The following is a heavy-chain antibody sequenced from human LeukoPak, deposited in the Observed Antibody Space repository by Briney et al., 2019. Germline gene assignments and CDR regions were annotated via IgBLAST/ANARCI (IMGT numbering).Heavy chain of an antibody. Sequence: PGGSLRLSCAASGFTFSSYGMSWVRQAPGKGLEWVSAISGSGGSTYYADSVKGRFTISRDNSKNTLYLQMNRLRAEDTAVYYCAKDWPPSYYDSSGYYPEAFDIWGQGTMVTVSS. CDR1: GFTFSSYG. J-gene: IGHJ3*02. D-gene: IGHD3-22*01. CDR3: AKDWPPSYYDSSGYYPEAFDI. V-gene: IGHV3-23*01. CDR2: ISGSGGST.